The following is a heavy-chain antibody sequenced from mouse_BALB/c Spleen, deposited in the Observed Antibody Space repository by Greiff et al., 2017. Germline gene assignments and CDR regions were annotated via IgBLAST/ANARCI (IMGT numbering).Heavy chain of an antibody. Sequence: QVQLQQPGAELVKPGASVKLSCKASGYTFTSYYMYWVKQRPGQGLEWIGGINPSNGGTNFNEKFKSKATLTVDKSSSTAYMQLSSLTSEDSAVYYCTRGDYDGYYFDYWGQGTTLTVSS. CDR2: INPSNGGT. J-gene: IGHJ2*01. CDR1: GYTFTSYY. V-gene: IGHV1S81*02. CDR3: TRGDYDGYYFDY. D-gene: IGHD2-4*01.